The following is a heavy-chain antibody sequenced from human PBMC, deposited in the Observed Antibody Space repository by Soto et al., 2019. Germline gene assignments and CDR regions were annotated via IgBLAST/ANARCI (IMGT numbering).Heavy chain of an antibody. CDR1: GYTFTSYG. D-gene: IGHD1-26*01. Sequence: ASVKVSCKASGYTFTSYGISWVRQAPGQGLEWMGWISAYNGNTNYAQKLQGRVTMTTDTSTSTAYMELRSLRSDDTAVYYCARRFGGNYYYYTDVWGKGTTVTVSS. CDR3: ARRFGGNYYYYTDV. J-gene: IGHJ6*03. CDR2: ISAYNGNT. V-gene: IGHV1-18*01.